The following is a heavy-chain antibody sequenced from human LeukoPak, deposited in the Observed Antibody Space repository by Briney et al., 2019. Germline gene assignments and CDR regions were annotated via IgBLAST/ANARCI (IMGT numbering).Heavy chain of an antibody. Sequence: SETLSLTCTVSGDSTNSNTYYWGWIRQPPGKELEWIGSVYYSGSTYYNPSLKSRVTISVDTSKNQFSLKLSSVTAADTAVYYCARLGVKNSSGHYYFDYWGQGTLVTVSS. CDR3: ARLGVKNSSGHYYFDY. D-gene: IGHD3-22*01. CDR2: VYYSGST. J-gene: IGHJ4*02. CDR1: GDSTNSNTYY. V-gene: IGHV4-39*01.